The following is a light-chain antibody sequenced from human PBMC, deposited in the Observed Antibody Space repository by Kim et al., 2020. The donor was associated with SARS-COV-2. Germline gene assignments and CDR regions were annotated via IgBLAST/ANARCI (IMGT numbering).Light chain of an antibody. V-gene: IGLV3-1*01. Sequence: SYELTQPPPVSVSPGQTATITCSGDKLGDKYACWYQQKPGQSPVPVIYQDNKRPSGIPERFSGSNSGNTATLTISGTQAMDEADYYCQAWDSTFWVFGGG. CDR3: QAWDSTFWV. CDR1: KLGDKY. CDR2: QDN. J-gene: IGLJ3*02.